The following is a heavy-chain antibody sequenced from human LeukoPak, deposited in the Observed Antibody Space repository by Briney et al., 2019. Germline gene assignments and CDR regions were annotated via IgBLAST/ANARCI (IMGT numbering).Heavy chain of an antibody. Sequence: PGGSLRLSCAASEFTFSNYGMNWVRQAPGKGLEWVSSISSSSSYIYYADSVKGRFTISRDNAKNSLYLQMNSLRAENTAVYYCARGTCSGGSCYWAFDYWGQGTLVTVSS. D-gene: IGHD2-15*01. J-gene: IGHJ4*02. CDR3: ARGTCSGGSCYWAFDY. CDR1: EFTFSNYG. V-gene: IGHV3-21*01. CDR2: ISSSSSYI.